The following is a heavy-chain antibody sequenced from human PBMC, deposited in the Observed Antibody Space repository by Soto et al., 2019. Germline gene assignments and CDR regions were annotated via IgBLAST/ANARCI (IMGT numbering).Heavy chain of an antibody. J-gene: IGHJ4*02. CDR1: GITFSGYW. CDR2: VDSDGSGT. CDR3: ATVFEH. Sequence: EVPLVESGGGSVQPGGSLRLSCVASGITFSGYWMHWVRQVPGKGLVWVARVDSDGSGTSYADSVKGRFTISRDNAKTTLYLQMNSLRVEDTAVYYCATVFEHWGQGIPVTVSS. V-gene: IGHV3-74*01.